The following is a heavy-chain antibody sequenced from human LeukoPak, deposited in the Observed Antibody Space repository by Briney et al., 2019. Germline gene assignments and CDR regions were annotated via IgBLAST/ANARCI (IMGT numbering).Heavy chain of an antibody. J-gene: IGHJ5*02. CDR1: GFIFSSYG. V-gene: IGHV3-30*02. CDR2: IRYDGSNK. Sequence: PGGSLRLSCAASGFIFSSYGMHWVRQAPGKGLEWVAFIRYDGSNKYYADSVKGRFTISGDNSKNTVYLQMNSLRDEDTAVYYCAGDGDGFDPWGQGTLVTVSS. CDR3: AGDGDGFDP. D-gene: IGHD2-21*01.